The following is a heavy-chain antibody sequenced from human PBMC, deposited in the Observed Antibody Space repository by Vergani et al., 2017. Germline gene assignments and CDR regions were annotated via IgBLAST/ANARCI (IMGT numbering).Heavy chain of an antibody. J-gene: IGHJ4*02. CDR1: GYTFTSYY. CDR2: INPSGGST. Sequence: QVQLVQSGAEVKKPGASVKVSCKASGYTFTSYYMHWVRQAPGQGLEWMGRINPSGGSTSYAQKFQGRVTMTRDTSTSTVYMELSSLRSEDTAVYYGARSYAPLHYYDSSGYLMGVDYWGQGTLVTVSS. V-gene: IGHV1-46*01. CDR3: ARSYAPLHYYDSSGYLMGVDY. D-gene: IGHD3-22*01.